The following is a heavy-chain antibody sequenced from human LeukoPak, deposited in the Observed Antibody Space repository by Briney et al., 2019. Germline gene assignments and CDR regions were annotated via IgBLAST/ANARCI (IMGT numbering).Heavy chain of an antibody. CDR1: GFTFSSYA. Sequence: SLRLSCAASGFTFSSYAMSWVRQAPGKGLEWVSAISGSGGSTYYADSVKGRFTISRDNSKNTLYLQMNSLRAEDTAVYYCAKRGSGTLLPTYYYYMDVWGKGTTVTVSS. J-gene: IGHJ6*03. D-gene: IGHD2-15*01. CDR3: AKRGSGTLLPTYYYYMDV. CDR2: ISGSGGST. V-gene: IGHV3-23*01.